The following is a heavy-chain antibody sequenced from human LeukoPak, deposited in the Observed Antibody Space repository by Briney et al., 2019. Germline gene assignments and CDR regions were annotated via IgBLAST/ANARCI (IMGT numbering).Heavy chain of an antibody. CDR1: GFTFSDYY. CDR2: VSSSGSTI. V-gene: IGHV3-11*04. D-gene: IGHD5-18*01. CDR3: ARSVDTAMRDDF. J-gene: IGHJ4*02. Sequence: GGSLRLSCAASGFTFSDYYMSWIRQAPGKGLEWVSYVSSSGSTIYYADSVKGRFTISRDNAKNSLYLQMNSLRAEDTAVYYCARSVDTAMRDDFWGQGTLVTVSS.